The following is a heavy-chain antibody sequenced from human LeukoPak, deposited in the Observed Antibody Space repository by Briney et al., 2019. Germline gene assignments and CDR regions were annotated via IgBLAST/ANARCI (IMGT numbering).Heavy chain of an antibody. CDR3: ARNGPGRYSSSWHGGAFDI. Sequence: PGGSLRLSCAASGFTFSSYAMCWVRQAPGKGLEWVSVISGSGDSTYYADSVKGRFTFSRDNSKNTLYLQMNSLRVDDTAVYYCARNGPGRYSSSWHGGAFDIWGQGTMVTVSS. J-gene: IGHJ3*02. V-gene: IGHV3-23*01. D-gene: IGHD6-13*01. CDR1: GFTFSSYA. CDR2: ISGSGDST.